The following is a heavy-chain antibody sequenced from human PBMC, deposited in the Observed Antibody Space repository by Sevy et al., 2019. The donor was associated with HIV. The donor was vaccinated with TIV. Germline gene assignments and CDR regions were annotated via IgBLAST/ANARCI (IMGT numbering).Heavy chain of an antibody. CDR1: GGSFTSLY. Sequence: QSQTLSLTCTVSGGSFTSLYWNWIRQPRGKGLEWIANIYYNGHINYNPSLKSRVTLSLDTSKNQFSLRLSSVTAADTAMYYCAGENAWGRGYSWGQGTLVTVSS. CDR2: IYYNGHI. J-gene: IGHJ4*02. CDR3: AGENAWGRGYS. D-gene: IGHD1-26*01. V-gene: IGHV4-59*08.